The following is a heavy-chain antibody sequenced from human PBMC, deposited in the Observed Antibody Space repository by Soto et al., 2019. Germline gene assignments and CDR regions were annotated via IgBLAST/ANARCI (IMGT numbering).Heavy chain of an antibody. V-gene: IGHV4-59*01. CDR1: GGSMSHYH. CDR3: ARTGYGDHFDY. J-gene: IGHJ4*02. Sequence: SETLSLTCTVSGGSMSHYHWCWIRQSPGKGLEFIGYTHDSGIINYNPSLMSRVAISLDTSKNQFSLKLTSVTAAVTALYYCARTGYGDHFDYWGRGTLVTVSS. D-gene: IGHD5-18*01. CDR2: THDSGII.